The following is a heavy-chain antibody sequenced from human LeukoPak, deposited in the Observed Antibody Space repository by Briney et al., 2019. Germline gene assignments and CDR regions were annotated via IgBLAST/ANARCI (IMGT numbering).Heavy chain of an antibody. CDR1: GFTFSSYG. CDR2: IWYDGSNK. CDR3: ARGFGVVVPAAMGWPDRFDP. V-gene: IGHV3-33*01. J-gene: IGHJ5*02. D-gene: IGHD2-2*01. Sequence: GSLRLSCAASGFTFSSYGMHWVRQAPGKGLEWVAVIWYDGSNKYYADSVKGRFTISRDNSKNTLYLQLNSLRAEDTAVYYCARGFGVVVPAAMGWPDRFDPWGQGTLVTVSS.